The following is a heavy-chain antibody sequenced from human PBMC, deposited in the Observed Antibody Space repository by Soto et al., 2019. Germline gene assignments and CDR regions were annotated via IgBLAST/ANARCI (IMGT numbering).Heavy chain of an antibody. V-gene: IGHV3-48*02. Sequence: EVQLVESGGGLVQPGGSLRLSCAASGFTFSLYSMSWVRQAPGKGLEWVSYISRSSTGIRYADSVKGRFTISRDDATNSRHLQMNSLGDGGTAVDGCARAVTWGLDVWGQGTTVSISS. D-gene: IGHD3-10*01. CDR1: GFTFSLYS. CDR2: ISRSSTGI. CDR3: ARAVTWGLDV. J-gene: IGHJ6*02.